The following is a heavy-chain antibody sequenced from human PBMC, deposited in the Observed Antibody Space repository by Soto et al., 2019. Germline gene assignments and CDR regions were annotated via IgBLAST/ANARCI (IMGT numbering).Heavy chain of an antibody. J-gene: IGHJ6*02. V-gene: IGHV1-8*01. CDR3: ARGRNGMDV. CDR1: GDTFTNYD. Sequence: QVQLVQSGAEVKKPGASVTVSCKASGDTFTNYDINWVRQATGEGLEWMGRMNPNSGNTGYAQKFQGRVTMTRNISITTAYMGLRSLGSENTAVYYCARGRNGMDVWGQGTTVTVSS. CDR2: MNPNSGNT.